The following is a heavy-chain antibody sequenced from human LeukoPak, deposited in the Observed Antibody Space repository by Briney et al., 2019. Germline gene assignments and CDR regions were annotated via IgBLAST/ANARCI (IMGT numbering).Heavy chain of an antibody. V-gene: IGHV3-23*01. CDR1: GFTFSSYA. D-gene: IGHD2-2*01. J-gene: IGHJ5*02. Sequence: GGSLRLSCAASGFTFSSYAMSWVRQAPGKGLEWVSAISGSGGSTYYADSVKGRFTISRDNSKDTLYLQMNSLRAEDTAVYYCAKVEVVPAAMNWFDPWGQGTLVTVSS. CDR2: ISGSGGST. CDR3: AKVEVVPAAMNWFDP.